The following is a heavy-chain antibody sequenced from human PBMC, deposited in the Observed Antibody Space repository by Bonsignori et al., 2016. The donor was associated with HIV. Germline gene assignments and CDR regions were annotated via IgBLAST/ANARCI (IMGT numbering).Heavy chain of an antibody. D-gene: IGHD2-15*01. CDR2: IYPGDSDT. J-gene: IGHJ6*03. CDR3: ARARGSGVRLGYYYYLDV. Sequence: VRQMPGKGLEWMGIIYPGDSDTRYSPSFQGQVTISADKSVSTAYLQWSSLKASDTAIYYCARARGSGVRLGYYYYLDVWGKGTTVTVSS. V-gene: IGHV5-51*01.